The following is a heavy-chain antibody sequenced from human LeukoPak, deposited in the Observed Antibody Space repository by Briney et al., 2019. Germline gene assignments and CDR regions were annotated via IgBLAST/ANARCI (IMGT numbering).Heavy chain of an antibody. CDR1: GYSFPTYW. CDR3: ARLHYDFWSGYYYYYYGMDV. CDR2: IFPGDSDT. D-gene: IGHD3-3*01. J-gene: IGHJ6*02. V-gene: IGHV5-51*01. Sequence: AGESLKISCRASGYSFPTYWLAWVRQMPGKGLEWMGIIFPGDSDTRYSPSFQGQVTISADKSINTAYLQWRSLKVSDTAMYYCARLHYDFWSGYYYYYYGMDVWGQGTTVTVSS.